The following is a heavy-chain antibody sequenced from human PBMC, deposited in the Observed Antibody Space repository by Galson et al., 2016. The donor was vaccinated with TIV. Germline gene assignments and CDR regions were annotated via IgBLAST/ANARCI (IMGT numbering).Heavy chain of an antibody. CDR3: AVWSSMYYFAL. J-gene: IGHJ4*02. V-gene: IGHV1-46*01. D-gene: IGHD2/OR15-2a*01. CDR2: IDPSGGGT. Sequence: SVKVSCKASGYTFISYYMHWVRQAPGQGLEWVGVIDPSGGGTTYAQKFQGRVTMTRDTSMSTVYMELNSLRFDDTAVFYCAVWSSMYYFALWGQGTLITVSS. CDR1: GYTFISYY.